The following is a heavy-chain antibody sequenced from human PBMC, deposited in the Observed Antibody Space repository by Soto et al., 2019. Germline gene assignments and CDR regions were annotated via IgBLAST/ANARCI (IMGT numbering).Heavy chain of an antibody. Sequence: ASQTLSLTCTVSGDSISGFYWNWIRQPAGKGLEWIGRIYASGSTISNRSLRSRVALSVDTSKNQFSLNLNSVTAADTAMYYCARSGYSSAWYTAFDSWSQGTLVTVS. J-gene: IGHJ4*02. CDR3: ARSGYSSAWYTAFDS. V-gene: IGHV4-4*07. CDR2: IYASGST. CDR1: GDSISGFY. D-gene: IGHD6-19*01.